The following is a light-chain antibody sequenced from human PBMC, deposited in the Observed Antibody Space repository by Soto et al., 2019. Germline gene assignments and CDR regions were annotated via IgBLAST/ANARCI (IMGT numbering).Light chain of an antibody. Sequence: QSVRTQPPSVSGAPGQRVTISWTESSSNIGAGYDVHWYQQLPGTAPKLLIYGNSNRPSGVPDRFSGSKSGTSASLAITGLQAEDEADYYCQSYDSSPHVVFGGGTKLTVL. J-gene: IGLJ2*01. CDR1: SSNIGAGYD. CDR2: GNS. CDR3: QSYDSSPHVV. V-gene: IGLV1-40*01.